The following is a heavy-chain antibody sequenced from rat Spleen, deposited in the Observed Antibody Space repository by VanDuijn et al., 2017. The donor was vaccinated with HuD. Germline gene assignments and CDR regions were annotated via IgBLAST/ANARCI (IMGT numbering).Heavy chain of an antibody. CDR3: ARMIYYYVSGGWYFDF. J-gene: IGHJ1*01. Sequence: EVQLVESDGGLVQPGRSLKLSCAASGFTFSDYYMAWVRQAPAKGLEWVASITNASGRTYYPDFVKGRFTISRDTAQNTLYLQMNSLRSEDTATYYSARMIYYYVSGGWYFDFWGPGTMVTVSS. D-gene: IGHD1-12*01. CDR2: ITNASGRT. V-gene: IGHV5-25*01. CDR1: GFTFSDYY.